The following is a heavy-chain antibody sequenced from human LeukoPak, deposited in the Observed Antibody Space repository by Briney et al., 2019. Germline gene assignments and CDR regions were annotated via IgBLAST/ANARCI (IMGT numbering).Heavy chain of an antibody. Sequence: ASVKVSCKAAGYTFTSYGISWVRQAPGQGLEWMGWINPKNGGTNYKEKFQGRVTMTSDTSISTVYMELSGLRPDDTAVYYCARPRYVRSPTCVDFWGQGTLLTVSS. CDR3: ARPRYVRSPTCVDF. CDR1: GYTFTSYG. D-gene: IGHD3-9*01. J-gene: IGHJ4*02. CDR2: INPKNGGT. V-gene: IGHV1-2*02.